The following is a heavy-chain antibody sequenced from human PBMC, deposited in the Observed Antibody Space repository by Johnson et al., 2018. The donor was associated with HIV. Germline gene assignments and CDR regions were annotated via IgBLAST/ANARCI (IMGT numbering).Heavy chain of an antibody. Sequence: VQLVESGGGLVQPGGSLRLSCVASGFTVSSNNMTWVRQAPGKGLEWVSVIYSGGSTDYADSLKGRFTISKDHSKNTRYLQMNSLGAEDTAVYYRARGRGPRGAFDIWGQGTMVTVSS. D-gene: IGHD3-16*01. V-gene: IGHV3-66*02. J-gene: IGHJ3*02. CDR3: ARGRGPRGAFDI. CDR2: IYSGGST. CDR1: GFTVSSNN.